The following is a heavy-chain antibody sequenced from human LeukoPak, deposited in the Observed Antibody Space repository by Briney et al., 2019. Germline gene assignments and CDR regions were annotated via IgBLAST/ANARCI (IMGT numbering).Heavy chain of an antibody. D-gene: IGHD1-26*01. CDR3: ARSVGIVGAGGAFDI. CDR2: IYTSGST. V-gene: IGHV4-61*02. CDR1: GGSISSGSYY. Sequence: SETLSLTCTVSGGSISSGSYYWNWIRQPAGKGLEWIGRIYTSGSTKYSPSLKSRVTISVDTSKNQFSLKLSSVTAADTAVYYCARSVGIVGAGGAFDIWGQGTMVTVSS. J-gene: IGHJ3*02.